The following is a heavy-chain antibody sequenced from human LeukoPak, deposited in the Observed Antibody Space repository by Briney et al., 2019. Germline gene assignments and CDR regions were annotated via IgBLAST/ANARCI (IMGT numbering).Heavy chain of an antibody. V-gene: IGHV4-30-2*01. CDR1: GGSISSGGYY. Sequence: SQTLSLTCTVSGGSISSGGYYWSWIRQPPGKGLEWIGYIYHSGSTYYNPSLKSRVTISVDTSKNQFSLKLSSVTAADTAVYYCARVTGGDLWWFDPWGQGTLVTVSS. D-gene: IGHD2-8*02. J-gene: IGHJ5*02. CDR2: IYHSGST. CDR3: ARVTGGDLWWFDP.